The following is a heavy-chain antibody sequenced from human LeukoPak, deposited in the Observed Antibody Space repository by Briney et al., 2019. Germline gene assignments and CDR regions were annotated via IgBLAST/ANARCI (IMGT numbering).Heavy chain of an antibody. D-gene: IGHD6-19*01. CDR1: GFTFSSYS. Sequence: GGSLRLSCAASGFTFSSYSMNWVRQAPGKGLEWVSAISGSGGSTYYADSVKGRFTISRDNSKNTLYLQMNSLRAEDTAVYYCAKTWRSSGVWFDPWGQGTLVTVSS. CDR2: ISGSGGST. J-gene: IGHJ5*02. V-gene: IGHV3-23*01. CDR3: AKTWRSSGVWFDP.